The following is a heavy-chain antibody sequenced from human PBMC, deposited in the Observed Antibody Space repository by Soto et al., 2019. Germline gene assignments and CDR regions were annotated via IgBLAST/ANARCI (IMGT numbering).Heavy chain of an antibody. J-gene: IGHJ4*02. CDR2: MNPNTGNS. V-gene: IGHV1-8*01. D-gene: IGHD1-1*01. CDR3: ARRAETNGWNGFGADKYYFDF. Sequence: ASVKVSCKASGYTFTSYDIYWVRQATGQGLEWMGWMNPNTGNSGYAQKFQGRVTMTSDTSISTAHMELSSLRSEDTAVYYCARRAETNGWNGFGADKYYFDFWGQGTLDTVS. CDR1: GYTFTSYD.